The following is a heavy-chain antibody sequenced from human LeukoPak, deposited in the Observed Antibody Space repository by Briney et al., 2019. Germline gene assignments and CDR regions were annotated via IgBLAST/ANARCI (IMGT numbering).Heavy chain of an antibody. V-gene: IGHV4-61*02. J-gene: IGHJ4*02. CDR1: GGSISSGSYY. CDR2: IYTSGST. CDR3: ARAAGTLGGLFDY. D-gene: IGHD6-19*01. Sequence: SQTLSLTCTVSGGSISSGSYYWSWIRQPAGKGLEWIGRIYTSGSTNYNPSLKSRVTISVDTSKNQFSLKLSSVTAADTAVYYCARAAGTLGGLFDYWGQGTLVTVSS.